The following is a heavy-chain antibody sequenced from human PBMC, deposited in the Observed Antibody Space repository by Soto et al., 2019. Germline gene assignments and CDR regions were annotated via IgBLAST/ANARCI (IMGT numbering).Heavy chain of an antibody. CDR2: IYHSGST. CDR1: GGSISSGGYS. CDR3: ARGMTTVTTLDY. D-gene: IGHD4-4*01. V-gene: IGHV4-30-2*01. J-gene: IGHJ4*02. Sequence: ASETLSLTCAVSGGSISSGGYSWSWIRQPPGKGLEWIGYIYHSGSTYYNPSLKSRVTISVDGSKNQFSLKLSSVTAADTAVYYCARGMTTVTTLDYWGQGTLVTVSS.